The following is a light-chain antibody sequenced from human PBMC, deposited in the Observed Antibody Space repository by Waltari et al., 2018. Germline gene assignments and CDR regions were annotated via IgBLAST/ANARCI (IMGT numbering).Light chain of an antibody. CDR3: QQRSNCT. Sequence: EIVLTQSPATLSLSPGERATLSCRASQRVSSYIAWYQQKPGQAPRLLIYDASNRATGIPARFSGSGSGTDFTLTISSLEPEDFAVYYCQQRSNCTFGGGTKVEIK. V-gene: IGKV3-11*01. J-gene: IGKJ4*01. CDR1: QRVSSY. CDR2: DAS.